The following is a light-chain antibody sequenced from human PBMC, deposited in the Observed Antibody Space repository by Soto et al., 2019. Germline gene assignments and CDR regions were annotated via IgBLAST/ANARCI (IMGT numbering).Light chain of an antibody. CDR3: CSYAGSYTSL. CDR1: SNDVGGYDY. Sequence: QSVLTQPRSVSGSPGQSVTISCTGTSNDVGGYDYVSWYQQHPGKAPKLMLYDVSTRPSGVPHRFSGSKSGNTASLTISGLQAEDEADYYCCSYAGSYTSLFGGGTKVTVL. CDR2: DVS. V-gene: IGLV2-11*01. J-gene: IGLJ3*02.